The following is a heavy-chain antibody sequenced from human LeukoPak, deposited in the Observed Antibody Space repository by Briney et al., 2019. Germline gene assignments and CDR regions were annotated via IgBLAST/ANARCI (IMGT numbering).Heavy chain of an antibody. J-gene: IGHJ4*02. CDR3: ASIFYYSVPF. Sequence: SETLSLTCTVSGGSITSPENYWGWVRQPPGKGLEWIGNIYYSADTYYNSSLRSRVTLSVDTSQNHFSLRLTSMTAADTAVYYCASIFYYSVPFWGQGALVIVSS. CDR2: IYYSADT. CDR1: GGSITSPENY. D-gene: IGHD3-10*02. V-gene: IGHV4-39*02.